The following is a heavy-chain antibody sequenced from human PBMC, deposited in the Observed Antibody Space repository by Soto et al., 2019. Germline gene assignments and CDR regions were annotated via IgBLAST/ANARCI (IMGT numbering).Heavy chain of an antibody. Sequence: LXLSCAASEVNFSSYAMNWFRQAPGKGLEWVSTISDTGGGTFYAGSVKGRFTISRDNSKNTLYLQMHSLRADDSAIYFCAVGRHKTSGSNTWFDTWGRGTLVTVSS. D-gene: IGHD3-22*01. CDR1: EVNFSSYA. V-gene: IGHV3-23*01. CDR2: ISDTGGGT. CDR3: AVGRHKTSGSNTWFDT. J-gene: IGHJ5*02.